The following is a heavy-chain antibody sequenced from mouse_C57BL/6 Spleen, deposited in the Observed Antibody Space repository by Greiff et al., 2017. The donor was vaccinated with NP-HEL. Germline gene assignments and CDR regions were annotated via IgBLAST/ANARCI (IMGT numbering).Heavy chain of an antibody. V-gene: IGHV5-17*01. J-gene: IGHJ3*01. CDR2: ISSGSSTI. Sequence: EVNLVESGGGLVKPGGSLKLSCAASGFTFSDYGMHWVRQAPEKGLEWVAYISSGSSTIYYADTVKGRFTISRDNAKITLFLQMTSLRSEDTSMYYCARLGFAYWGQATLVTVSA. CDR3: ARLGFAY. CDR1: GFTFSDYG.